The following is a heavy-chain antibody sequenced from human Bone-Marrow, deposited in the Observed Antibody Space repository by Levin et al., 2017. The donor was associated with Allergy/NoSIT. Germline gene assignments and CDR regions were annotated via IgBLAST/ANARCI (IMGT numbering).Heavy chain of an antibody. CDR2: TSYNGSHK. J-gene: IGHJ4*01. Sequence: GESLKISCAASGFSFSTYAMHWVRQAPGKGLEWLAVTSYNGSHKYYAESVKGRFTVSRDNSKNMLYLQMDSLRVVDTAVYFCARVTTDRPGGLGYWGHGTLLSVSS. CDR1: GFSFSTYA. D-gene: IGHD1-1*01. V-gene: IGHV3-30*04. CDR3: ARVTTDRPGGLGY.